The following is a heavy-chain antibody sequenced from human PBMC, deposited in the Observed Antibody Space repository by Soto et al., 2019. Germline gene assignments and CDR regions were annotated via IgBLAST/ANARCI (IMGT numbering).Heavy chain of an antibody. J-gene: IGHJ5*02. CDR1: GFTFGDYA. D-gene: IGHD3-3*01. CDR2: IRSKAYGGTT. V-gene: IGHV3-49*04. CDR3: TKPPITTFGVPNWFDP. Sequence: PGGSLRLSCTASGFTFGDYAMSWVRQAPGKGLEWVGFIRSKAYGGTTGYAASVKGRFTISRDDSKSIAYLQMNSLKTEDTAVYYCTKPPITTFGVPNWFDPWGQGTLVTVSS.